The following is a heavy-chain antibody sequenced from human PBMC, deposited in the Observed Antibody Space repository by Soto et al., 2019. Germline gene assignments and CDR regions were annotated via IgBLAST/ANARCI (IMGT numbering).Heavy chain of an antibody. CDR3: TRVDYGDYVINY. CDR1: GYTFTSYG. CDR2: ISAYNGNT. Sequence: ASVKVSCKAPGYTFTSYGISWVRQAPGQGLEWMGWISAYNGNTNYAQKLQGRVTMTTDTSTSTAYMELRSLRSDDTAVYYCTRVDYGDYVINYWGQGTLVTVSS. D-gene: IGHD4-17*01. J-gene: IGHJ4*02. V-gene: IGHV1-18*01.